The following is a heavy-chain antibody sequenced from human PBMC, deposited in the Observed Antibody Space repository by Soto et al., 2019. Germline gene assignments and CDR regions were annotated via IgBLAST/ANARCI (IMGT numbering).Heavy chain of an antibody. Sequence: PGESLRLSCKVSGYSFASQWISWVRQVPGKGQEWMGRIDLSETYTTYNPSFQGHVTFSADKSITTAYLQWRSLEASDTATYYCATQGLTTYYFGYWGQGTLVTVSS. J-gene: IGHJ4*02. CDR2: IDLSETYT. CDR1: GYSFASQW. CDR3: ATQGLTTYYFGY. V-gene: IGHV5-10-1*01.